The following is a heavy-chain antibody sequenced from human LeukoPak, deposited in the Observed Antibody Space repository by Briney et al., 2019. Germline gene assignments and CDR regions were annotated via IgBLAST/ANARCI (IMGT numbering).Heavy chain of an antibody. CDR1: GYTFTSYG. J-gene: IGHJ4*02. CDR2: IIPIFGTA. V-gene: IGHV1-69*06. CDR3: AKDHWYCSGGSCPLDY. Sequence: ASVKVSCTASGYTFTSYGISWVRQAPGQGLEWMGGIIPIFGTANYAQKSQGRVTITADKSTSTAYMELSSLRSEDTAVYYCAKDHWYCSGGSCPLDYWGQGTLVTVSS. D-gene: IGHD2-15*01.